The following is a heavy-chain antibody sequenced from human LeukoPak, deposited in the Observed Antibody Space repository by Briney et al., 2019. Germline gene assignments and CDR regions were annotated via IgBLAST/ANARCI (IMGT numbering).Heavy chain of an antibody. Sequence: PSETLSLTCTVSGGSITSSSYYWGWIRQPPGKGLEWIGSIYYSGVTHYNPSLRGRVTISVDTSESQFSLKLSSVTAADTAVYYCARDPVGYCSGGSCYSYYFDYWGQGTLVPVSS. CDR2: IYYSGVT. J-gene: IGHJ4*02. V-gene: IGHV4-39*07. CDR3: ARDPVGYCSGGSCYSYYFDY. D-gene: IGHD2-15*01. CDR1: GGSITSSSYY.